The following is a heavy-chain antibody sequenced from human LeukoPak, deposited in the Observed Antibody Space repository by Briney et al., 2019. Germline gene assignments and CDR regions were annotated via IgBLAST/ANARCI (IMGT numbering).Heavy chain of an antibody. CDR1: GGSFSSYY. CDR3: ARDGSGSYWGFDP. Sequence: SETLSLTGAGYGGSFSSYYWSWIRQPAGKGLEWIGRIYTSGSTNYNPSLKSRVTMSVDTSKNQFSLKLSSVTAADTAVYYCARDGSGSYWGFDPWGQGTLVTVSS. V-gene: IGHV4-4*07. J-gene: IGHJ5*02. D-gene: IGHD3-10*01. CDR2: IYTSGST.